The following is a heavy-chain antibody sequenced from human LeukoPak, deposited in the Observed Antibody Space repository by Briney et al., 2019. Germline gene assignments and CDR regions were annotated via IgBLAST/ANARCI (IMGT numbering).Heavy chain of an antibody. CDR1: GFIFTNYA. D-gene: IGHD2-15*01. J-gene: IGHJ4*02. V-gene: IGHV3-23*01. CDR3: AKDCNGGNCYIDY. Sequence: GGSLRLSCAASGFIFTNYAMSWVRQAPGKGLEGVSGMSGRGVSTYYADSVKGRFTISSDNSKNTLYLQMNSLRAEDTAIYYCAKDCNGGNCYIDYWGQGTLVTVAS. CDR2: MSGRGVST.